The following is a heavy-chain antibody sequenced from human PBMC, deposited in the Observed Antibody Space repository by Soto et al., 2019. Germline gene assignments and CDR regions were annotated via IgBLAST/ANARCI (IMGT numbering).Heavy chain of an antibody. CDR1: GGSISSSSYY. J-gene: IGHJ4*02. CDR2: IYYSGST. Sequence: SETLSLTCTVSGGSISSSSYYWGWIRQPPGKGLEWIGSIYYSGSTYYNPSLKSRVTISVDTSKNQFSLKLSSVTAADTAVYYCARIVKYFWSGYSFDPDYWGQGTLVTVSS. CDR3: ARIVKYFWSGYSFDPDY. V-gene: IGHV4-39*01. D-gene: IGHD3-3*01.